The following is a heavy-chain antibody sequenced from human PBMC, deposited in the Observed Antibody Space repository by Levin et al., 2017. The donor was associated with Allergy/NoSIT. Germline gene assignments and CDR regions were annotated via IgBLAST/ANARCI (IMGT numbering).Heavy chain of an antibody. Sequence: SQTLALTCKVSGGSISSGSYYWSWIRQPAAKGLEWIGRIYSSGSANYNPSLKSRVTISVDTSKNQFSLKLSSVTAADTAVYYCARAEVGSEHWGQGTLVTVSS. CDR1: GGSISSGSYY. J-gene: IGHJ4*02. V-gene: IGHV4-61*02. CDR2: IYSSGSA. D-gene: IGHD3-10*01. CDR3: ARAEVGSEH.